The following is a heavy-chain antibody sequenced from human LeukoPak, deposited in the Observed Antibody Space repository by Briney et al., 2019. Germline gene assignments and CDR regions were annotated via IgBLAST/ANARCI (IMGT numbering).Heavy chain of an antibody. CDR2: IQPKSGGT. CDR3: ARRYCSGGSCIPDY. J-gene: IGHJ4*02. V-gene: IGHV1-2*02. CDR1: GYTFTDYN. Sequence: ASVKVSCKASGYTFTDYNVYWVRQAPGQGPEWMGWIQPKSGGTIYAQRFQGRVTMTRDRSISTAYMELSSLRYDDTAVYYCARRYCSGGSCIPDYWGQGTLVTVSS. D-gene: IGHD2-15*01.